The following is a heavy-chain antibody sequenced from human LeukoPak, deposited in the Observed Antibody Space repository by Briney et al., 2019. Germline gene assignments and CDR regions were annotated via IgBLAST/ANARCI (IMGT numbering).Heavy chain of an antibody. J-gene: IGHJ4*02. CDR2: ISWNSGSI. CDR3: ARTPRGYSYGYYLDY. Sequence: PGGSLRLSCAASGFTFDDYAMHWVRHAPGKGLEWVSGISWNSGSIGYADSVKGRFTISRDNAKNSLYLQMNSLRAEDTALYYCARTPRGYSYGYYLDYWGQGTLVTVSS. V-gene: IGHV3-9*01. D-gene: IGHD5-18*01. CDR1: GFTFDDYA.